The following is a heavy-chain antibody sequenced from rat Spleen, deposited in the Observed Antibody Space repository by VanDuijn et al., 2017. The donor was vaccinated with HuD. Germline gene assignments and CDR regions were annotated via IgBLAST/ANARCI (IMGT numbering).Heavy chain of an antibody. D-gene: IGHD1-11*01. Sequence: EVQLVESGGGLVHPGRSLKLSCVTSGFTFNYYWMTWIRQAPGRGLEWVASITNASGGTHYPDSVKGRFTISREIAKSTLYLQMDSLRSEETATYYCARQGNNYWYFDFWGPGTMVTVSS. CDR2: ITNASGGT. CDR1: GFTFNYYW. J-gene: IGHJ1*01. V-gene: IGHV5-31*01. CDR3: ARQGNNYWYFDF.